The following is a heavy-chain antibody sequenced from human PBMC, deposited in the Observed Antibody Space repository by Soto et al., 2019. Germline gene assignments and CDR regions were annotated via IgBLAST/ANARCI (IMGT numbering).Heavy chain of an antibody. J-gene: IGHJ4*02. CDR2: ISYDGSNK. CDR3: ASQLLTIGSFDY. CDR1: GSIFNNYA. Sequence: QVQLVESGGGVVQPGGSLRLSFAASGSIFNNYAMHWVRQAPGKGLEWVAVISYDGSNKYYADSVKGRFTISRDNSKNTLYLQMNSLRAEDTAVYYCASQLLTIGSFDYWGQGTLVTVSS. D-gene: IGHD2-2*01. V-gene: IGHV3-30-3*01.